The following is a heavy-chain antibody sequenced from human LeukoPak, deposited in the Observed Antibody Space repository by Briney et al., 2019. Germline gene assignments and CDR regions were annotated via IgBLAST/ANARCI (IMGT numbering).Heavy chain of an antibody. CDR3: AKGEILFDY. CDR1: GFTFSSYG. D-gene: IGHD5-24*01. V-gene: IGHV3-30*18. CDR2: ISYDGSNK. J-gene: IGHJ4*02. Sequence: EGSLRLSCAASGFTFSSYGMHWVRQAPGKGLEWVAVISYDGSNKYYADSVKGRFTISRDNSKNTLYLQMNSLRAEDTAVYYCAKGEILFDYWGQGTLVTVSS.